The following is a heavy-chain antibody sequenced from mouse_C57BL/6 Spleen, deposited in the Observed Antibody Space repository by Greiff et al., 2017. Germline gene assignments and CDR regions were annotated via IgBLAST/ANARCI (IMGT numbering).Heavy chain of an antibody. J-gene: IGHJ3*01. D-gene: IGHD2-5*01. CDR2: IDPSDSYT. Sequence: QVQLQQPGAELVMPGASVKLSCKASGYTFTSYWMHWVKQRPGQGLEWIGEIDPSDSYTNYNQKFKGKSTLTVDKSSSTAYMQLSSLTSEDSAVYYCARSGSNHAWFAYWGQGTLVTVSA. CDR3: ARSGSNHAWFAY. V-gene: IGHV1-69*01. CDR1: GYTFTSYW.